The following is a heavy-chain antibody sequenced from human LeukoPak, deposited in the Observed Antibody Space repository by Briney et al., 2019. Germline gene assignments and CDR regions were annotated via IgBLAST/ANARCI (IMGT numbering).Heavy chain of an antibody. D-gene: IGHD3-3*01. Sequence: PGGSLRLSCGASGFTFSSYAMSWVRQAPGKGLEWVAGLGPSGGTTHYADSAKGRFTISRENSENMLYLQMNSLRGDDTAVYYCARGREDLWSGNHRAYPFDYWGQGTLVTVSS. CDR1: GFTFSSYA. V-gene: IGHV3-23*01. CDR2: LGPSGGTT. J-gene: IGHJ4*02. CDR3: ARGREDLWSGNHRAYPFDY.